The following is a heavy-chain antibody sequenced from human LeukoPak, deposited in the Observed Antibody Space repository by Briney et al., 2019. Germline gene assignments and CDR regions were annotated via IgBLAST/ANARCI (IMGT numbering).Heavy chain of an antibody. CDR1: GYTFTGYY. J-gene: IGHJ4*02. CDR3: AIRDGHTDH. V-gene: IGHV1-3*01. Sequence: GASVKVSCKASGYTFTGYYMHWVRQAPGQGLEWMGWINPANGYTRYSQHFQDRVTVSSDTSADTAYMELSSLRSDDKAVYYCAIRDGHTDHWGQGTLVTVSS. D-gene: IGHD5-24*01. CDR2: INPANGYT.